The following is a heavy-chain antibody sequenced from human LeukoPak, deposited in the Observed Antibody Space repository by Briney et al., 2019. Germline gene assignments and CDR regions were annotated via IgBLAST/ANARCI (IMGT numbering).Heavy chain of an antibody. J-gene: IGHJ1*01. CDR1: GFTFSSYW. V-gene: IGHV3-74*01. CDR2: IKSDGST. D-gene: IGHD3-22*01. CDR3: ARAPSEIGGYYPEYFRH. Sequence: GGSLRVSCAASGFTFSSYWMHWVRQAPGKGLVWVSCIKSDGSTNYADSVKGRFTISRDNAKNTVSLQMNSLRAEDTGVYYCARAPSEIGGYYPEYFRHWGRGTLVTVSS.